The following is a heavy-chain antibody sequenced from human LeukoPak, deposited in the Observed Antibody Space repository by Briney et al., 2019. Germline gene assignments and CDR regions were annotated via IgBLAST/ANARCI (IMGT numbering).Heavy chain of an antibody. CDR2: IYYTGST. J-gene: IGHJ4*02. V-gene: IGHV4-39*02. CDR3: ARDEFHDYSNRR. Sequence: SETLSLTCTVSGGSISSSYYYWGWIRQPPGKGLEWIGNIYYTGSTSYNPSLKSRVAISVDTSKNQFSLKLSSVTAADTAVYYCARDEFHDYSNRRWGQGTLVTVSS. D-gene: IGHD4-11*01. CDR1: GGSISSSYYY.